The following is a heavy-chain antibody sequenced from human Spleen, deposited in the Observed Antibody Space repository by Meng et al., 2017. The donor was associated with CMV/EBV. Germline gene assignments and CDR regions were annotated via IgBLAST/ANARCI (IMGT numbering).Heavy chain of an antibody. CDR2: TYYRSKWSN. CDR3: ARDAASGYYYNYGMDV. CDR1: GDSVSSNFAA. D-gene: IGHD2-15*01. Sequence: LRLSCAISGDSVSSNFAAWNWIRQSPSRGLEWLGRTYYRSKWSNEYAESVKSRVFINADTSKNHFSLQLNSVTPQDAAVYYCARDAASGYYYNYGMDVWGQGTTVTVSS. V-gene: IGHV6-1*01. J-gene: IGHJ6*02.